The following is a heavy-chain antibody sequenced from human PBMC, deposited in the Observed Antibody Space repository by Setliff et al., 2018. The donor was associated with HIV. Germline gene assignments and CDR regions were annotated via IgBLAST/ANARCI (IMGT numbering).Heavy chain of an antibody. J-gene: IGHJ5*02. CDR1: GYPISSGYY. Sequence: KPSETLSLTCGVSGYPISSGYYWVWIRQPPGKGLEWIGNIYHSGITSYNPSLKSRVTISVDTSENQFSLDLSSVTAADTAIYYCTRVQGSNNWPNWFDPWGQGTLVTVSS. CDR2: IYHSGIT. CDR3: TRVQGSNNWPNWFDP. V-gene: IGHV4-38-2*01. D-gene: IGHD1-1*01.